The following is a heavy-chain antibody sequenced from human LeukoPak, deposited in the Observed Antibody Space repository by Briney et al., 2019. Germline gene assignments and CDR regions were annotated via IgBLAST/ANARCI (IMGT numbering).Heavy chain of an antibody. CDR3: ARAEYSSSWTEHDAFDI. D-gene: IGHD6-13*01. J-gene: IGHJ3*02. CDR2: ISDSGGST. Sequence: GGSLRLSCAASGFTFSNYAMSWVRQAPGKGLEWVSSISDSGGSTFYADSVKGRFTISRDNAKNTLYLQMNSLRAEDTAVYYCARAEYSSSWTEHDAFDIWGQGTMVTVSS. V-gene: IGHV3-23*01. CDR1: GFTFSNYA.